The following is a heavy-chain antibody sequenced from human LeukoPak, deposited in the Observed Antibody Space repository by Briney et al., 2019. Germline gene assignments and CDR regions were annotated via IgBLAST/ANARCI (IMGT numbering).Heavy chain of an antibody. Sequence: GGSLRLSCAASGFTFSNYNMNWVRQAPGKGLEWVSSISSDNRYIYYADSVRGRFTISRDNAKNSLYLQTSSLRAEDTAVYYCARDRVRDYYDSSGYYPQQYFDLWGRGTLATVSS. J-gene: IGHJ2*01. CDR2: ISSDNRYI. V-gene: IGHV3-21*01. CDR1: GFTFSNYN. CDR3: ARDRVRDYYDSSGYYPQQYFDL. D-gene: IGHD3-22*01.